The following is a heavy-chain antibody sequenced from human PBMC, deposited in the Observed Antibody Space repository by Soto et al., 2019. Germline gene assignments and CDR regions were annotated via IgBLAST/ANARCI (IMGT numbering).Heavy chain of an antibody. CDR3: ARDTDSSGYWGFDGMDV. V-gene: IGHV4-61*08. J-gene: IGHJ6*02. D-gene: IGHD3-22*01. CDR1: GGSISSCDYY. Sequence: SETLSLTCTVSGGSISSCDYYWSWLRQAPGKGLEWIGYIYYSGSTNYNTSLKSRVTISVDTSKNQFSLKLSSVTAADTAVYYCARDTDSSGYWGFDGMDVWGQGTTVTVSS. CDR2: IYYSGST.